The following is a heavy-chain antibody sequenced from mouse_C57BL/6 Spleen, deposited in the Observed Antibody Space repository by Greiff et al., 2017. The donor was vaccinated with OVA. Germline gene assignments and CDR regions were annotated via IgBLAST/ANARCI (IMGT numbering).Heavy chain of an antibody. J-gene: IGHJ1*03. D-gene: IGHD1-1*01. CDR2: IWSGGST. Sequence: QVQLQQSGPGLVQPSQCLSITCTVSGFSLTSYGVHWVRQPPGKGLEWLGVIWSGGSTDYNAAFISRLSISKDNSKSHVFFKMHSLQADDTAIYYCAKEDGSHWYFDVWGTGTTVTVSS. V-gene: IGHV2-4*01. CDR1: GFSLTSYG. CDR3: AKEDGSHWYFDV.